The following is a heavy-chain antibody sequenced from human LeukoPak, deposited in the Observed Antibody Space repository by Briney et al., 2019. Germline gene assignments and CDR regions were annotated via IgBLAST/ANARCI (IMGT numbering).Heavy chain of an antibody. Sequence: PGGSLRLSCAASGFTFSSYEMNWVRQAPGKGLEWVSYISSSGSTIYYADSVKGRFTISRDNAKNSLSLQMNSLRAEDTAVYYCARDGGSAWFFRYWGQGTLVTVSS. CDR2: ISSSGSTI. D-gene: IGHD6-19*01. CDR3: ARDGGSAWFFRY. CDR1: GFTFSSYE. J-gene: IGHJ4*02. V-gene: IGHV3-48*03.